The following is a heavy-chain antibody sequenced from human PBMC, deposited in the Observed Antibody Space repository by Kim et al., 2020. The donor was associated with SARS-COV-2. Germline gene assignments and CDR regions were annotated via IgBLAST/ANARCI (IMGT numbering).Heavy chain of an antibody. V-gene: IGHV1-46*01. CDR3: ARGGDVVVVVAGTDGFDV. CDR2: INPSGGTT. J-gene: IGHJ3*01. CDR1: GYTFSKYY. D-gene: IGHD2-15*01. Sequence: ASVKVSCKASGYTFSKYYINWVRQAPGQGLEWMGRINPSGGTTRYAQRFQGRVSMTRETSTGTVYMEMSSVRSEDTAVYYCARGGDVVVVVAGTDGFDVW.